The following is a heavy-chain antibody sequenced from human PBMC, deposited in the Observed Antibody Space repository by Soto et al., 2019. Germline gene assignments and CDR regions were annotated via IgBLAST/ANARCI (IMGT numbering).Heavy chain of an antibody. V-gene: IGHV4-34*01. CDR2: INHSGST. CDR3: ARGFLGYCSSTSCSKSAFDI. Sequence: QVQLQQWGAGLLKPSETLSLTCAVYGGSFSGNYWGWIRQPPGKGLEWIGEINHSGSTNYNPSLKSRVTISVDTSKNQFSLKLSSVTAADTAVYYCARGFLGYCSSTSCSKSAFDIWGQGTMVTVSS. CDR1: GGSFSGNY. D-gene: IGHD2-2*01. J-gene: IGHJ3*02.